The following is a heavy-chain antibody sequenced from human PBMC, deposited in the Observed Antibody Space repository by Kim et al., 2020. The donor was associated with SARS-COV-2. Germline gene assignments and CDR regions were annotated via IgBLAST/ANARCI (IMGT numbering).Heavy chain of an antibody. V-gene: IGHV2-5*01. J-gene: IGHJ4*02. D-gene: IGHD3-9*01. CDR3: AHGYDILTGYKY. Sequence: RYSASLKSRLTITKDTSKNQVVLTMTNMDPVDTATYYCAHGYDILTGYKYWGQGTLVTVSS.